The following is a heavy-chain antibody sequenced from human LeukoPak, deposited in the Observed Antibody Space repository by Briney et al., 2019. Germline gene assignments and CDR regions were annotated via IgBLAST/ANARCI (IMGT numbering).Heavy chain of an antibody. CDR1: GGTFSSYA. CDR2: IIPILGIA. J-gene: IGHJ4*02. CDR3: ARVAAGSSGFDY. V-gene: IGHV1-69*04. D-gene: IGHD6-19*01. Sequence: SVTVSCKASGGTFSSYAISWVRQAPGQGLEWMGRIIPILGIANYAQKFQGRVTITADKSTSTAYMELSSLRSEDTAVYYCARVAAGSSGFDYWGQGTLVTVSS.